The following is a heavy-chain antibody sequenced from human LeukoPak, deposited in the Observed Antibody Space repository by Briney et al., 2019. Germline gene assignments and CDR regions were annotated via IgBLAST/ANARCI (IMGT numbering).Heavy chain of an antibody. J-gene: IGHJ4*02. CDR3: ARGPYSSGWYGFDY. CDR2: ISHSGANT. V-gene: IGHV3-23*01. Sequence: GGSLRLSCAASGFTFRDSAMDWVRQAPGKGLEWVSLISHSGANTFYADSVKGRFTVSRDNSKNMMYLQMNSLRAEDTAVYYCARGPYSSGWYGFDYWGQGTLVTVSS. D-gene: IGHD6-19*01. CDR1: GFTFRDSA.